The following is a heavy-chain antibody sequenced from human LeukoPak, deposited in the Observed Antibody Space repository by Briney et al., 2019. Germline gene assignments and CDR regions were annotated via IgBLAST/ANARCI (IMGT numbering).Heavy chain of an antibody. CDR3: ARQAAYCSSGSCYPSWFDP. J-gene: IGHJ5*02. CDR1: GGSISSSSYY. V-gene: IGHV4-39*01. CDR2: IYYTGST. Sequence: PSETLSLTCTVSGGSISSSSYYWGWIRQPPGKGLESIGSIYYTGSTYYNPSLKSRVTISVDTSKNQFSLKLSSVTAADTAVYYCARQAAYCSSGSCYPSWFDPWGQGTLVTVSS. D-gene: IGHD2-15*01.